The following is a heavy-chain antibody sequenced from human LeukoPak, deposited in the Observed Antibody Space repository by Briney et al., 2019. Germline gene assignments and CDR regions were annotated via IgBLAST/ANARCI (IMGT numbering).Heavy chain of an antibody. D-gene: IGHD6-13*01. CDR1: GGSISSGGYS. CDR2: IYHSGST. V-gene: IGHV4-30-2*01. CDR3: ARGGGIAAAGSYNWFDP. Sequence: SETLSLTCTVSGGSISSGGYSWSWIRQPPGKGLEWIGYIYHSGSTNYNPSLKSRVTISVDTSKNQFSLKLSSVTAADTAVYYCARGGGIAAAGSYNWFDPWGQGTLVTVSS. J-gene: IGHJ5*02.